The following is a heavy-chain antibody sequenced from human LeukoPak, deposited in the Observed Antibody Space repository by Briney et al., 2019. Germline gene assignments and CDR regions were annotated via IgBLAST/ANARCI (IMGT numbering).Heavy chain of an antibody. D-gene: IGHD2-21*02. Sequence: SLGSLRLSSAPPLFTLTISTGNSGPHTPGEGLWCVSYISSSRRYIYSARSVRGRLTLSRDNAKNSLSLHMNSVRAADTRVYFCARFVVTAAIDYWGQGKLVTVSS. CDR3: ARFVVTAAIDY. CDR1: LFTLTIST. J-gene: IGHJ4*02. CDR2: ISSSRRYI. V-gene: IGHV3-21*01.